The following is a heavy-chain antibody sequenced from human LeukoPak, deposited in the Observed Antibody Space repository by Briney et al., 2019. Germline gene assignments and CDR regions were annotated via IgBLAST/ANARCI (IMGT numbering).Heavy chain of an antibody. Sequence: ASVKVSCKASGYTFTSYGISWVRQAPGQGLEWMGWISAYNGNTNYAQKLQGRVTMTTDTSTSTAYMELSSLRSEDTAVYYCARKYYDILTGYYRGNAFDIWGQGTMVTVSS. CDR2: ISAYNGNT. CDR1: GYTFTSYG. CDR3: ARKYYDILTGYYRGNAFDI. J-gene: IGHJ3*02. V-gene: IGHV1-18*01. D-gene: IGHD3-9*01.